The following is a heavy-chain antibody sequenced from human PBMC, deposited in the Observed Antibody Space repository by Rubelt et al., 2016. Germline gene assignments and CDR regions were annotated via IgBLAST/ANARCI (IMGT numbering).Heavy chain of an antibody. Sequence: QVQLQESGPGLVKPSETLALTCTVSGASISGSRTPWSWIRQTPGKGLAWIGSIYYSGSTYYNPSLKSRVTISVDTSKNQCSRKRSAVTAADTAVYYCARTPGQSSWYYFDYWGQGTLVTVSS. CDR3: ARTPGQSSWYYFDY. V-gene: IGHV4-39*01. CDR1: GASISGSRTP. J-gene: IGHJ4*02. CDR2: IYYSGST. D-gene: IGHD6-13*01.